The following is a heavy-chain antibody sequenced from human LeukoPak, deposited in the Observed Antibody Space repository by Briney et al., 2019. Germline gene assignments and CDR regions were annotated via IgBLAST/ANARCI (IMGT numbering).Heavy chain of an antibody. Sequence: PSQTLSLTCTVSGGSISSGDYYWSWIRQPPGKGLEWIGYIYYSGSTYYNPSLKSRVTISVDASKNQFSLKLGSVTAADTAVYYCAREIKYYDLLTGYSRYFDLWGRGTLVTVSS. J-gene: IGHJ2*01. CDR1: GGSISSGDYY. CDR3: AREIKYYDLLTGYSRYFDL. D-gene: IGHD3-9*01. V-gene: IGHV4-30-4*01. CDR2: IYYSGST.